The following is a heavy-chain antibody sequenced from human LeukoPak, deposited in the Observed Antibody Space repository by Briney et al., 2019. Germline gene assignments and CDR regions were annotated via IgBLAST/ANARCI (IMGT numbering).Heavy chain of an antibody. CDR3: ARGVWFGELLFDY. D-gene: IGHD3-10*01. J-gene: IGHJ4*02. V-gene: IGHV3-20*04. CDR1: GFTFDDYG. CDR2: IKWNGGST. Sequence: GGSLRLSCAASGFTFDDYGMSWVRHAPGKGREWVSGIKWNGGSTGYADTVKGRFTISRDNAKNSLYLQMNSLRAEDTALYYCARGVWFGELLFDYWGQGTLVTVSS.